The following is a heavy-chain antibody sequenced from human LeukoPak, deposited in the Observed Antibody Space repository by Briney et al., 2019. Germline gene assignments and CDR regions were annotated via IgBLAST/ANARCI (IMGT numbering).Heavy chain of an antibody. CDR2: IYTSGST. CDR3: ARNRMGYCSSTSCYTRYYYYMDV. Sequence: SETLSLTCTVSGGSISSGSYYWSWIRQPAGKGLEWIGRIYTSGSTNYNPPLKSRVTISVDTSKNQFSLKLSSVTAADTAVYYCARNRMGYCSSTSCYTRYYYYMDVWGQGTTVTVSS. D-gene: IGHD2-2*02. CDR1: GGSISSGSYY. V-gene: IGHV4-61*02. J-gene: IGHJ6*03.